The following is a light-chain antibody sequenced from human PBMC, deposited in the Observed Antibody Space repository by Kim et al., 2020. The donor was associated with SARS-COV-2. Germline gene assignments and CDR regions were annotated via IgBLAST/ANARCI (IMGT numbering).Light chain of an antibody. J-gene: IGKJ1*01. Sequence: SASVGGRFTITCRASESIKNWLAWYQQKPEQVPKLLINKTSTLQPGVASMFSGSGSGTEFTLTISSLQPDDSATYYYQQYSSLRTFGQGTKVEIK. CDR1: ESIKNW. V-gene: IGKV1-5*03. CDR3: QQYSSLRT. CDR2: KTS.